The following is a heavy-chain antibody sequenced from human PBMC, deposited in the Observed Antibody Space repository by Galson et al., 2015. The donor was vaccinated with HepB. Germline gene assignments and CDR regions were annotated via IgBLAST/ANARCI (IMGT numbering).Heavy chain of an antibody. J-gene: IGHJ4*02. CDR3: ARDGSMITFGGVIVIPTPFDY. D-gene: IGHD3-16*02. CDR2: IKQDGSEK. Sequence: SLRLSCAASGFTFSSYWMSWVRQAPGKGLEWVANIKQDGSEKYYVDSVKGRFTISRDNAKNSLYLQMNSLRAEDTAVYYCARDGSMITFGGVIVIPTPFDYWGQGTLVTVSS. CDR1: GFTFSSYW. V-gene: IGHV3-7*01.